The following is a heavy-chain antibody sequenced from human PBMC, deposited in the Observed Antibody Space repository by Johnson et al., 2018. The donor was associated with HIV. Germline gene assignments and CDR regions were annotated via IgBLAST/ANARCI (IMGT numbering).Heavy chain of an antibody. CDR2: ISYDGSNK. CDR1: GFTFSSYA. D-gene: IGHD5-12*01. CDR3: ARGVARIGF. V-gene: IGHV3-30*04. J-gene: IGHJ3*01. Sequence: QVQLVESGGGVVQPGRSLRVSCGASGFTFSSYAMHWVRQAPGKGLEWVAVISYDGSNKYYADSVKGRFTISRDNSKNTLYLQMNSLRAEDTAVYYCARGVARIGFWGQGTMVTVSS.